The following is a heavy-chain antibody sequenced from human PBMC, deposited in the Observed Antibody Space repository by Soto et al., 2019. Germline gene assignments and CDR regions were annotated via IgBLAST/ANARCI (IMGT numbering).Heavy chain of an antibody. CDR2: IYYSGST. J-gene: IGHJ4*02. Sequence: QVQLQESGPGLVKPSQTLSLTCTVSGGSISSGGYYWSWIRQHPGKGLEWIGYIYYSGSTYYNPSLKSGVTISVDTSQNQFSLKRSAVTSADTAVYYGARETVGGVIKGGKIDYWGQGTLVTVSS. CDR1: GGSISSGGYY. V-gene: IGHV4-31*03. D-gene: IGHD3-10*01. CDR3: ARETVGGVIKGGKIDY.